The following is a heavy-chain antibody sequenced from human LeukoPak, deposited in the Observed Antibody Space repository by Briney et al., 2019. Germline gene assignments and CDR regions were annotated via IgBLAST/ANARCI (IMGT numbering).Heavy chain of an antibody. V-gene: IGHV4-39*01. J-gene: IGHJ4*02. CDR2: IYYSGST. Sequence: SETLSLTCTVSGGSISSYYWGWIRQPPGKGLEWIGSIYYSGSTYYNPSLKSRVTISVDTSKNQFSLKLSSVTAADTAVYYCRSGSYYRYALRDYWGQGTLVTVSS. D-gene: IGHD1-26*01. CDR1: GGSISSYY. CDR3: RSGSYYRYALRDY.